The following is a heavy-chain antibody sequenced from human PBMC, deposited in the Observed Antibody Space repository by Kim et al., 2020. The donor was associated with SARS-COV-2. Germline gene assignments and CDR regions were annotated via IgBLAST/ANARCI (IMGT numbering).Heavy chain of an antibody. CDR3: ARETVTTSLFFDY. CDR2: ISYDGSNK. J-gene: IGHJ4*02. V-gene: IGHV3-30-3*01. Sequence: GGSLRLSCAASGFTFSRYAMHWVRQAPGKGLEWVAVISYDGSNKYYADSVKGRFTISRDNSKNTLYLQMNSLRAEDTAVYYCARETVTTSLFFDYWGQGTLVTVSS. D-gene: IGHD4-17*01. CDR1: GFTFSRYA.